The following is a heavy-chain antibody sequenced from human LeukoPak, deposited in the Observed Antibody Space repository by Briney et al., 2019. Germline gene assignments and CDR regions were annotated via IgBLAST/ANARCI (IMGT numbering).Heavy chain of an antibody. D-gene: IGHD6-13*01. CDR3: ARVLHQINSRSWYSSDYYYTDG. Sequence: SETLSLTCTVSGGSISSSSYYWGWIRQPPGKGLESIGSIYYSGSTYYTPSLKSRVTISVDTSKNQFSLKLSTVTAADTAVYYCARVLHQINSRSWYSSDYYYTDGWGKGTTVTVSS. J-gene: IGHJ6*03. V-gene: IGHV4-39*07. CDR2: IYYSGST. CDR1: GGSISSSSYY.